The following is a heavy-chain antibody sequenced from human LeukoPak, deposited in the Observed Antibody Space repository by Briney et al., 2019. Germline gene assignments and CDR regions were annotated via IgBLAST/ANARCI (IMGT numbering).Heavy chain of an antibody. D-gene: IGHD4-23*01. CDR2: IIPIFGTA. CDR3: ARAMTTVDGEYYYYGMDV. CDR1: GYTFTSYG. Sequence: ASVKVSCKASGYTFTSYGISWVRQAPGQGLEWMGGIIPIFGTANYAQKFQGRVTITADESTSTAYMELSSLRSEDTAVYYCARAMTTVDGEYYYYGMDVWGQGTTVTVSS. J-gene: IGHJ6*02. V-gene: IGHV1-69*13.